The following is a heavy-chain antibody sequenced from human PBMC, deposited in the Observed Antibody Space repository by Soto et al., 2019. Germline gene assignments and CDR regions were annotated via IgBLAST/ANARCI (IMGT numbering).Heavy chain of an antibody. V-gene: IGHV1-69*01. J-gene: IGHJ4*02. Sequence: QEQLVQSGAEVKKSGSSVKVSCKDTGGLFSSYAVSWVRQAPGQGLEWMGGIIPVFDTVYYAEKFQGRVTNPADESTNTAYIELSSLRSEDTSLYYCSRGGSGYVWFNEFWGQVTLVTVSS. CDR3: SRGGSGYVWFNEF. CDR1: GGLFSSYA. D-gene: IGHD3-22*01. CDR2: IIPVFDTV.